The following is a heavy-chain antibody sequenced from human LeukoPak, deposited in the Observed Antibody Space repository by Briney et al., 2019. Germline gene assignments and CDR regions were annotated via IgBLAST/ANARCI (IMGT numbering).Heavy chain of an antibody. Sequence: PGGSLRLSCAASGFTFNTYSMNWVRQAPGKGLEWVSYISSRSDTIHYADSVKGRFTISRDNAKNSLYLQMNSVRAEDTAVYFCARAHHYDVGYWGQGTLVTVSS. CDR1: GFTFNTYS. CDR2: ISSRSDTI. J-gene: IGHJ4*02. CDR3: ARAHHYDVGY. D-gene: IGHD3-3*01. V-gene: IGHV3-48*04.